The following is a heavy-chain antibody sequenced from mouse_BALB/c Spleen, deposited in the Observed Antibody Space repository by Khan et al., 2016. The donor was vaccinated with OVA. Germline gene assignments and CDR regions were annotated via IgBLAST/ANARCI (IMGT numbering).Heavy chain of an antibody. CDR3: ATQGSTYTWFAY. V-gene: IGHV1S136*01. Sequence: EVQLQQPGPELVKPGASVKMSCKASGYTFTSYVIHWVRQKPGQGLEWIGYIYPYNDDTKYNEKFKGKATLTSDKSSSTAYMELSSLTSEDSAVYFCATQGSTYTWFAYWGQGTLVTVSA. J-gene: IGHJ3*01. CDR2: IYPYNDDT. CDR1: GYTFTSYV. D-gene: IGHD1-1*01.